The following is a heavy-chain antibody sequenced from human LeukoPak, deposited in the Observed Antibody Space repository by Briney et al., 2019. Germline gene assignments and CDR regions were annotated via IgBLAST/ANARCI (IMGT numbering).Heavy chain of an antibody. CDR1: GFTFSSYA. V-gene: IGHV3-23*01. D-gene: IGHD3-22*01. CDR2: ISGSGGST. CDR3: AKDQYYYDSSGYYHYFDY. J-gene: IGHJ4*02. Sequence: GGSLRLSCAASGFTFSSYAMSWFRQAPGKGLEWVSAISGSGGSTYYADSVKGRFTISRDNSKNTLYLQMNSLRAEDTAVYYCAKDQYYYDSSGYYHYFDYWGQGTLVTVSS.